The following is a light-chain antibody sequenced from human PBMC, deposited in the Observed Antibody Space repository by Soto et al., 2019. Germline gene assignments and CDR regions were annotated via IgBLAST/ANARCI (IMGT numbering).Light chain of an antibody. CDR1: QSLSNFF. Sequence: EIVMTQSPATLSVSPGERATLSCRASQSLSNFFLAWDQQKPGPAPRLLIYGTSIRATGIPDRFSGSGSETDFTLTISRLEPEDFAVYYCQQYGSSPGTFGGGTKVDIK. J-gene: IGKJ4*01. V-gene: IGKV3-20*01. CDR3: QQYGSSPGT. CDR2: GTS.